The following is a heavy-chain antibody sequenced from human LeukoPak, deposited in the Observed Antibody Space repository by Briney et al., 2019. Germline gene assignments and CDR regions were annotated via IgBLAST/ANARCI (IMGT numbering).Heavy chain of an antibody. CDR1: GFTFNRYW. V-gene: IGHV3-7*01. D-gene: IGHD2-2*01. J-gene: IGHJ1*01. CDR2: IKEDGSGK. Sequence: GGSLRLSRAASGFTFNRYWMSWVRQAPGKGLEWVANIKEDGSGKYYVDSVKGRFTISRDNAKNSLYLQMNSLRAEDTAVYYCARDGTYCSGSSCDEAEYFQDWGQGTLVTVSS. CDR3: ARDGTYCSGSSCDEAEYFQD.